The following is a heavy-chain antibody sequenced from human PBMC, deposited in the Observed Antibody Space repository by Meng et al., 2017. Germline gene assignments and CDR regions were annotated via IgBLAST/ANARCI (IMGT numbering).Heavy chain of an antibody. CDR3: LDEAPRSDY. D-gene: IGHD1-1*01. J-gene: IGHJ4*02. CDR1: GFTFNNYW. V-gene: IGHV3-74*01. Sequence: QLVQFGGGLVQPGGSLRPSCAASGFTFNNYWMHWVRQVPGKGLVWVSRISGDGSITNYADSVKGRFTISRDNAKNTLYLQMNSLRPEDTAVYYCLDEAPRSDYWGQGSLVTVSS. CDR2: ISGDGSIT.